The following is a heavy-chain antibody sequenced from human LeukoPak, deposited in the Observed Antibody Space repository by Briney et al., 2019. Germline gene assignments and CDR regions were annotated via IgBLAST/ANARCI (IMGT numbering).Heavy chain of an antibody. J-gene: IGHJ6*02. V-gene: IGHV3-15*01. Sequence: PGGSLRLSCAASGFTFSNAWMSWVRQAPGKGLEWVGRIKSKTDGGTTDYAAPVKGRFTISKDDPKNTLYLQMNSLKTEDTAVYYCTTDPYGDYRDYYGMDVWGQGTTVTVSS. CDR1: GFTFSNAW. CDR2: IKSKTDGGTT. CDR3: TTDPYGDYRDYYGMDV. D-gene: IGHD4-11*01.